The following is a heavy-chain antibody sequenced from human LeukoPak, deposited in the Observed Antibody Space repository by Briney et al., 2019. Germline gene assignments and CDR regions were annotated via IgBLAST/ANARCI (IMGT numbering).Heavy chain of an antibody. D-gene: IGHD4-17*01. CDR3: ARDPNGDYIGAFDF. CDR2: IVGSGGGT. J-gene: IGHJ3*01. CDR1: GFTFSSYA. Sequence: GGSLRLSCEASGFTFSSYAMIWVRQAPGKGLEWVSAIVGSGGGTEYADSVKGRFTISRDNSKNTLYLQMNSLRAEDTAVYYCARDPNGDYIGAFDFRGQGTMVTVSS. V-gene: IGHV3-23*01.